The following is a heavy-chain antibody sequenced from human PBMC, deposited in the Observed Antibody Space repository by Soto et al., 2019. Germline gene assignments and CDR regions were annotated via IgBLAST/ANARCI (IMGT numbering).Heavy chain of an antibody. CDR1: GDSVSKYY. CDR3: ERSPAYGDYANLDT. V-gene: IGHV4-4*07. D-gene: IGHD4-17*01. J-gene: IGHJ5*02. Sequence: SETLSLTCTVSGDSVSKYYWNWIRQPAGKGLEWIGRIYTTRRPNYNPSLKSRVTMSVDTSKNQFSLKLNLSSVTAADTAVYYCERSPAYGDYANLDTRGQGTLVTVSS. CDR2: IYTTRRP.